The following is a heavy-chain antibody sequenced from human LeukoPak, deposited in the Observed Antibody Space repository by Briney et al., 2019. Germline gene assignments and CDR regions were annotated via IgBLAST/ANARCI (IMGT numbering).Heavy chain of an antibody. CDR3: AREGLRMIRGIIPKEAWGWFDP. Sequence: PSETQSLTCTVSGGSISSYYWSWIRQPAGKGLEWIGRIYTSGSTNYNPSLQSRVTMSADTSKNQFSLKLSSVTAADTAVYYCAREGLRMIRGIIPKEAWGWFDPWGQGTLVTVSS. J-gene: IGHJ5*02. V-gene: IGHV4-4*07. D-gene: IGHD3-10*01. CDR2: IYTSGST. CDR1: GGSISSYY.